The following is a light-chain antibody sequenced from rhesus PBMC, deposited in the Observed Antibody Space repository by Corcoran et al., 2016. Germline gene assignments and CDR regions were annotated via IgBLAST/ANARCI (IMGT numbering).Light chain of an antibody. CDR1: QDTNNF. CDR2: YAS. Sequence: DIQMTQSPSSLSASVGDRVTITCRAIQDTNNFLSWYQQKQGKAPKPLIFYASNLETRVPSRFIGTRSGTDDTRTISSLQPEDIATYYCQQYNNSPFTFGPGTKLDIK. CDR3: QQYNNSPFT. V-gene: IGKV1-66*01. J-gene: IGKJ3*01.